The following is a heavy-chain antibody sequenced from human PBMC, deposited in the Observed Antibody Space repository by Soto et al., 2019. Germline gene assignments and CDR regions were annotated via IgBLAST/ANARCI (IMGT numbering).Heavy chain of an antibody. Sequence: SSETLSLTCAVYGGSFSGYYWSWIRQPPGKGLEWIGEINHSGSTNYNPSLKSRVTISVDTSKNQFSLKLSSVTAADTAVYYCARGTRTIFGENWFDPWGQGTLVTVSS. CDR1: GGSFSGYY. CDR2: INHSGST. V-gene: IGHV4-34*01. CDR3: ARGTRTIFGENWFDP. D-gene: IGHD3-3*01. J-gene: IGHJ5*02.